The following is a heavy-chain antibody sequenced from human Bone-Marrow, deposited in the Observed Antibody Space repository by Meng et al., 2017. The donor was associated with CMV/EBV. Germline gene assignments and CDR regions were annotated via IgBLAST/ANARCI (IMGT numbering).Heavy chain of an antibody. CDR1: GFRFSDHS. J-gene: IGHJ4*02. D-gene: IGHD1-26*01. CDR3: ARVASDGSYSFDY. CDR2: PRKKGNTYTT. V-gene: IGHV3-72*01. Sequence: SGFRFSDHSMDWVRQTPGQGLEWLGRPRKKGNTYTTEYAASVKGRFTMSRDDSRNSLFLQMNGLKTEDTAVYYCARVASDGSYSFDYWGQGTLVTVSS.